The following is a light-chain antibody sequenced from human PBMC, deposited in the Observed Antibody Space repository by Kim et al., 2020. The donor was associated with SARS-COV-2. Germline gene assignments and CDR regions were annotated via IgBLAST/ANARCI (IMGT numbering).Light chain of an antibody. J-gene: IGLJ1*01. V-gene: IGLV3-19*01. CDR1: SLRSYY. Sequence: LGQTVRITCQGDSLRSYYASWYQQKPGQAPVIVIYGKNNRPSGIPDRFSGSSSGNTASLTITGAQAEDEADYYCNSRDSSGNHHYVFGTGTKVTVL. CDR3: NSRDSSGNHHYV. CDR2: GKN.